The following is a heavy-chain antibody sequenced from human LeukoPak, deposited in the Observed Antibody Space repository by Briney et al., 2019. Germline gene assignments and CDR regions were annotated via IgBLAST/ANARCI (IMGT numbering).Heavy chain of an antibody. D-gene: IGHD6-19*01. J-gene: IGHJ4*02. CDR1: GYTFTSYG. CDR2: ISAYNGNT. Sequence: ASVKVSCKASGYTFTSYGISWVRQAPGQGLEWMGWISAYNGNTNYAQKLQGRVTMTTDTSTSTAYMELRSLRSDDTAVYYCARDPDGVAVAGTLDDYWGQGTLVTVSS. CDR3: ARDPDGVAVAGTLDDY. V-gene: IGHV1-18*01.